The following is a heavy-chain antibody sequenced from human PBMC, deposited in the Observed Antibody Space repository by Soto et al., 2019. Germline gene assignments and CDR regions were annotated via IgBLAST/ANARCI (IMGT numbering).Heavy chain of an antibody. CDR1: GFTFSDYY. Sequence: QVQLVESGGGLVKPGGSLRLSCAASGFTFSDYYMNWIRQAPGKGLEWVSYISSGAITIYYADSVKGRFTISRDNAKNSLYLQMNSLRAEGTAVYYCAGQYSSSSVEFWGQGTLGTDSS. J-gene: IGHJ4*02. CDR3: AGQYSSSSVEF. D-gene: IGHD6-6*01. V-gene: IGHV3-11*01. CDR2: ISSGAITI.